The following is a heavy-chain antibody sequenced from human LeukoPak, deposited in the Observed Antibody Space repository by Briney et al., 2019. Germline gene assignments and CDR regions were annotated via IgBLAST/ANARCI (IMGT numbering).Heavy chain of an antibody. Sequence: GGSLRLSCAASGFTFSSYSMNWVRQAPGKGLEWVSSISSSSSYKYYTDSLKGRFTISRDNAKNSLYLQMNSLRAEDTAVYYCAKMFNADVYFEYWGQGILVTVSS. J-gene: IGHJ4*02. CDR1: GFTFSSYS. CDR3: AKMFNADVYFEY. V-gene: IGHV3-21*01. D-gene: IGHD2-2*01. CDR2: ISSSSSYK.